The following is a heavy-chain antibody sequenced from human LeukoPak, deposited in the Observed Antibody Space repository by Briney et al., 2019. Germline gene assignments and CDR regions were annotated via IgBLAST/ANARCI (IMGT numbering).Heavy chain of an antibody. CDR2: ISGSGGST. CDR3: AGCTPTGRALDL. V-gene: IGHV3-23*01. Sequence: PGGSLRLSCAASGFTFSSYAMSWVRQAPGKGLEWVSAISGSGGSTYYADSVKGRFTISRDNSKNTLYLQMNALRSEDTAFYYCAGCTPTGRALDLWGQGTLVTVSS. D-gene: IGHD1-1*01. J-gene: IGHJ5*02. CDR1: GFTFSSYA.